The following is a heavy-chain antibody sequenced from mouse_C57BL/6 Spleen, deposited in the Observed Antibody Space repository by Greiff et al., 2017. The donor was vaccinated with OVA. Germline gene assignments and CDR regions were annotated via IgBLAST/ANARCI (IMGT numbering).Heavy chain of an antibody. J-gene: IGHJ2*01. D-gene: IGHD2-2*01. V-gene: IGHV1-82*01. Sequence: QVQLQQSGPELVKPGASVKISCKASGYAFSSSWMNWVKQRPGKGLEWIGRLYPGDGDTNYNGKFKGKATLTADKSSSTAYMQLSSLTSEDSAVYFCANSYGSDFDYWGQGTTLTVSS. CDR1: GYAFSSSW. CDR3: ANSYGSDFDY. CDR2: LYPGDGDT.